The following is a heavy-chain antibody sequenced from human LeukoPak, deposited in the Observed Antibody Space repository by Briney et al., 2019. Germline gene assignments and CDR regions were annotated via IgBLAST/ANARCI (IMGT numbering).Heavy chain of an antibody. V-gene: IGHV4-59*01. Sequence: SETLSLTCTVSGGSISSYYWSWIRQPPGKGLEWIGYIYYSGSTNYNPSLKSRVTISVDTSRNQFSLKLSSVTAADTAVYYCARSPGSYHKSIDYWGQGTLVTVSS. D-gene: IGHD3-10*01. CDR1: GGSISSYY. J-gene: IGHJ4*02. CDR2: IYYSGST. CDR3: ARSPGSYHKSIDY.